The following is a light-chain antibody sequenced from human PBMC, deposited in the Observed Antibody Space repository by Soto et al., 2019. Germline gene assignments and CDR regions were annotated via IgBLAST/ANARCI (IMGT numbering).Light chain of an antibody. CDR2: EVS. V-gene: IGLV2-8*01. CDR3: QSYDNSLSVYV. CDR1: SSDIGGYDY. J-gene: IGLJ1*01. Sequence: QSALTQPPSASGSPGQSVTISCTGTSSDIGGYDYVSWYQQHPGKTPKFMIYEVSKRPSGVPDRFSGSKSGNTASLTVSGLQAEDEADYYCQSYDNSLSVYVFGTGTKLTVL.